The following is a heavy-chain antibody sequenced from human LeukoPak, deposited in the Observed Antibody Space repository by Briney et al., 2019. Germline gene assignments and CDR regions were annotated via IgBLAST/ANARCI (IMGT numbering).Heavy chain of an antibody. V-gene: IGHV4-4*07. Sequence: SETLSLTCTVSGASISSYYWSWIRQPAGKGLEWIGRVYTSGSTNYNPSLKRRVTMSVDTSKNQFSLKLSSVTAADTAVYYCARESPGIYDSNYDYYYAFDIWGQGTMVTVSS. CDR3: ARESPGIYDSNYDYYYAFDI. CDR2: VYTSGST. J-gene: IGHJ3*02. CDR1: GASISSYY. D-gene: IGHD3-22*01.